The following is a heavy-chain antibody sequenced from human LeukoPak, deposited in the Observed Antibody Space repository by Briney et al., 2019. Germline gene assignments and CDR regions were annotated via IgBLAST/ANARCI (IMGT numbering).Heavy chain of an antibody. D-gene: IGHD5-24*01. J-gene: IGHJ4*02. V-gene: IGHV3-30*04. Sequence: GGSLRLSCAASGFTFSSFSMPWVRQAPGKGLGSLAVISGDGTDKYYADSVKGRFTISRDNSKNTLYLQMNSLRGEDTAVYYCARAGRDGYNLIDYWGQGTLVTVSS. CDR3: ARAGRDGYNLIDY. CDR2: ISGDGTDK. CDR1: GFTFSSFS.